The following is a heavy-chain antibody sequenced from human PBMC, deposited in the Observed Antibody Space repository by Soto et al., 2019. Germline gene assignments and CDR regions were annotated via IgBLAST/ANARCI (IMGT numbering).Heavy chain of an antibody. CDR3: ARKAVAVGWFDP. D-gene: IGHD6-19*01. CDR1: GFTFSSYG. Sequence: PVGSLRLSCAASGFTFSSYGMHWVRQAPGKGLEWVAVIWYDGSNKYYADSVKGRFTISRDNSKNTLYLQMNSLRAEDTAVYYCARKAVAVGWFDPWGQGTLVTVSS. V-gene: IGHV3-33*01. J-gene: IGHJ5*02. CDR2: IWYDGSNK.